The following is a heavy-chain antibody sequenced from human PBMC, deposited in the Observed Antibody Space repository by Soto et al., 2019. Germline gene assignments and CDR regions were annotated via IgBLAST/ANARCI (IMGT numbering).Heavy chain of an antibody. V-gene: IGHV3-11*06. CDR3: ARDRGGYDRLYHYHGMDV. J-gene: IGHJ6*02. D-gene: IGHD5-12*01. CDR2: ISSSSGST. Sequence: GGSLRLSCAASGFTFSDYYMSWIRQAPGKGLEYISYISSSSGSTNYADSVKGRFTISRDNAKNSLYLQMNSLRAEDTAVYYCARDRGGYDRLYHYHGMDVWGQGSRVTGAS. CDR1: GFTFSDYY.